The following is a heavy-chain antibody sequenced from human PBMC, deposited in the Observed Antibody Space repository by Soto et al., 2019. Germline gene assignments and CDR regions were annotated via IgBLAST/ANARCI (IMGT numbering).Heavy chain of an antibody. V-gene: IGHV4-30-4*01. D-gene: IGHD3-9*01. Sequence: SETLSLTCAVSGGSISSGDYYWSWIRQPPGKGLEWIGYIYYSGSTYYNPSLKSRVTISVDTSKNQFSLKLSSVTAADTAVYYCARSYDVRLRYFDWLLWGQGTLVTVSS. J-gene: IGHJ4*02. CDR1: GGSISSGDYY. CDR3: ARSYDVRLRYFDWLL. CDR2: IYYSGST.